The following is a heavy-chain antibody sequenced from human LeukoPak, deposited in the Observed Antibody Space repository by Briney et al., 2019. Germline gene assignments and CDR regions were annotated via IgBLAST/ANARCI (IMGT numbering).Heavy chain of an antibody. Sequence: KPSETLSLTCAVSGYSISSGYYWGWIRQPPGKGLEWIGSIYHSGSTYYNPSLKSRVTISVDTSKNQFSLKLSSVTAADTAVYYCARQRREMYYFDYWGQGTLVTVSS. V-gene: IGHV4-38-2*01. CDR1: GYSISSGYY. CDR3: ARQRREMYYFDY. J-gene: IGHJ4*02. CDR2: IYHSGST. D-gene: IGHD6-25*01.